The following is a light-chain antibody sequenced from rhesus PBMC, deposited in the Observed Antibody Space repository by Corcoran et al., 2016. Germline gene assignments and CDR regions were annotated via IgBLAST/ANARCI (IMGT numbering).Light chain of an antibody. CDR1: QDINKE. V-gene: IGKV1-94*01. CDR2: PAS. CDR3: LQDYTTPLT. Sequence: DIQMTQSPSSLSASVGDRVTVTCRASQDINKELSWYQQKPGKAPTLLIYPASSLQTGVSSRFSGSGSGTDFTLTISSLQPEDVATYYCLQDYTTPLTFGGGTKVEIK. J-gene: IGKJ4*01.